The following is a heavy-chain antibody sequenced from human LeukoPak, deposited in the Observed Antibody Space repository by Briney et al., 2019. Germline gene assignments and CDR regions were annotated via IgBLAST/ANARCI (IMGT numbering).Heavy chain of an antibody. J-gene: IGHJ4*02. Sequence: PGGSLRLSCAASGFTFSSYAMHWVRQAPGKGLEWVAVISYDGSNNYYADSVKGRFTTSRDNSKNTLYLQMNSLRAEDTAVYYCASDRVLLWFGELNYWGQGTLVTVSS. CDR1: GFTFSSYA. CDR2: ISYDGSNN. D-gene: IGHD3-10*01. V-gene: IGHV3-30-3*01. CDR3: ASDRVLLWFGELNY.